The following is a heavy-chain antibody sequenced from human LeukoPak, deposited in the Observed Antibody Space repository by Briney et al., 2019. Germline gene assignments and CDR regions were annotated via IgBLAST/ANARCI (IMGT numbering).Heavy chain of an antibody. CDR2: IYPGDSDS. J-gene: IGHJ4*02. CDR3: ATGAIAVAGLHY. Sequence: GESLKISCKGSGYSLTTYWLGWVRQMPGKGLEWMGIIYPGDSDSRYSPSFQGQVTISADKSISTAYLQWSSLKASDSAMYYCATGAIAVAGLHYWGQGTLLTVSS. CDR1: GYSLTTYW. D-gene: IGHD6-19*01. V-gene: IGHV5-51*01.